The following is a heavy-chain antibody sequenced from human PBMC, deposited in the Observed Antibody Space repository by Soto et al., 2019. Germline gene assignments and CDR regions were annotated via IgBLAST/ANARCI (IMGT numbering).Heavy chain of an antibody. V-gene: IGHV3-23*01. CDR3: AKLLIPWTPVTSFDY. D-gene: IGHD2-15*01. J-gene: IGHJ4*02. CDR2: ISGSGGST. Sequence: GGSLRLSCAASGFTFSSYAMSWVRQAPGKGLEWVSAISGSGGSTYYADSAKGRFTISRDNSKNTLYLQMNSLRAEDTAVYYCAKLLIPWTPVTSFDYWGQGTLVTVSS. CDR1: GFTFSSYA.